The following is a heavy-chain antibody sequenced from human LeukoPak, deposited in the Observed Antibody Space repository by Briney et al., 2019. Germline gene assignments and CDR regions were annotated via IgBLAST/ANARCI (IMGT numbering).Heavy chain of an antibody. V-gene: IGHV4-4*02. CDR3: ARAGYGDSDFDY. D-gene: IGHD4-17*01. CDR1: GGSISSSNW. Sequence: PSETLSLTCAVSGGSISSSNWWSWVRQPPGKGLEWIGSIYHSGNTYYNPSLKSRVTISVDTSKNQFSLKLSSVTAADTAVYYCARAGYGDSDFDYWGQGTLVTVSS. J-gene: IGHJ4*02. CDR2: IYHSGNT.